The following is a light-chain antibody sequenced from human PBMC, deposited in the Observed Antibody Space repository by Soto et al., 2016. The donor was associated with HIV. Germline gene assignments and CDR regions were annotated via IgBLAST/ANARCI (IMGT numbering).Light chain of an antibody. Sequence: SYELTQPSSVSVSPGQTAKITCSGDVLANKYSRWFQQRPGQAPLLVIYKDTERPSGIPERFSGSGSGTTVTLTISGAQVEDEADYYCYSAADNNQGIFGGGTTLTVL. CDR3: YSAADNNQGI. CDR1: VLANKY. CDR2: KDT. V-gene: IGLV3-27*01. J-gene: IGLJ2*01.